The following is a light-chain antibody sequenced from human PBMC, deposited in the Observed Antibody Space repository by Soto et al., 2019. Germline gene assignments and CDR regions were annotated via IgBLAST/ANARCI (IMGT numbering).Light chain of an antibody. Sequence: DIQMTQSPSTLSASVGDRVTITCRASQSISTWLAWYQQKAGKAPSLLIFKASELESGVPSRFTGSGSGTEFTLTITSLQPDDFATYYCQQYNTYGYVWTFGQGTKVEI. CDR3: QQYNTYGYVWT. CDR2: KAS. V-gene: IGKV1-5*03. CDR1: QSISTW. J-gene: IGKJ1*01.